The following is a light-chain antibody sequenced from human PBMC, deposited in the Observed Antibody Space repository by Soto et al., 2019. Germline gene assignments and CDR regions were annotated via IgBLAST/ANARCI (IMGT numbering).Light chain of an antibody. CDR2: AAS. Sequence: DIQMTQSPSSLSASVGDRVTITCRASQSISSYLNWYQQKPGKAPKLLIYAASSLQSGVPSRFSGSGSGTDFSLTITSLQPEDVAIYYCQKYNSAPPTFGRGTKVDIK. J-gene: IGKJ1*01. CDR3: QKYNSAPPT. V-gene: IGKV1-27*01. CDR1: QSISSY.